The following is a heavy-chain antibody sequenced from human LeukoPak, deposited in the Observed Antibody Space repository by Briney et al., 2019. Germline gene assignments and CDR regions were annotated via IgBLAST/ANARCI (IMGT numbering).Heavy chain of an antibody. CDR3: AKEAAQTYYYGSGSPGNRFDP. Sequence: GGSLRLSCAASGFSFSSYGMHWVRQAPGKGLEWVAVISYDGSNKYYADSVKGRFTISRDNSKNTLYLQMNSLRAEDTAVYYSAKEAAQTYYYGSGSPGNRFDPWGQGTLVTVSS. V-gene: IGHV3-30*18. CDR1: GFSFSSYG. D-gene: IGHD3-10*01. J-gene: IGHJ5*02. CDR2: ISYDGSNK.